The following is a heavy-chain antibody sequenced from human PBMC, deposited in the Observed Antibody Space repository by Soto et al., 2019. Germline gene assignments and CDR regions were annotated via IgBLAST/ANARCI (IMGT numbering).Heavy chain of an antibody. CDR2: ISTTSTYI. Sequence: EVQLVESGGGLVKPGGSLRLSCAASGFTFSGDAMNWVRQSPGKGLEWVSSISTTSTYIDYADSVKGRYTISRDSANNSRHLQKNELRAEDTAVYNCARDYVMAVWGKGTTVTVSS. CDR3: ARDYVMAV. J-gene: IGHJ6*04. CDR1: GFTFSGDA. D-gene: IGHD3-10*02. V-gene: IGHV3-21*01.